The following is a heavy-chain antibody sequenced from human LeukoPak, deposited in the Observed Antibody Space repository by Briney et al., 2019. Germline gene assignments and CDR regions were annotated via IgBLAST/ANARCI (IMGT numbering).Heavy chain of an antibody. CDR2: LSGSGDST. J-gene: IGHJ4*02. Sequence: GGSLRLSCAASGFTFSNYAMNWVRQAPGKGLEWVSALSGSGDSTYYAGSVKGRFTISRDNSKNTLYLQMNSLRAEDTAVYYCVKGLRSSGYSLFDYWGQGTLVTVSS. CDR1: GFTFSNYA. CDR3: VKGLRSSGYSLFDY. V-gene: IGHV3-23*01. D-gene: IGHD3-22*01.